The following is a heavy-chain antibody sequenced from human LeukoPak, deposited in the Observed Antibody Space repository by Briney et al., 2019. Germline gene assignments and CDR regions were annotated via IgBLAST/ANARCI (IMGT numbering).Heavy chain of an antibody. V-gene: IGHV3-30-3*01. J-gene: IGHJ4*02. CDR3: ARSRYCSSTSCYFDY. CDR1: GFTFSSYA. CDR2: ISYDGSNK. Sequence: GRSLRLSCAASGFTFSSYAMHWVRQAPGKGLEWVAVISYDGSNKYYADSVKGRFTISRDNSKNTLYLQMNSLRAEDTAVYYCARSRYCSSTSCYFDYWGQGTLVTVSS. D-gene: IGHD2-2*01.